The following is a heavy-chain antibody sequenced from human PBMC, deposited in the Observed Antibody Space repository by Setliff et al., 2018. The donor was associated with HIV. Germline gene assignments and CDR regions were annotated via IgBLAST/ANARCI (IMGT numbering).Heavy chain of an antibody. V-gene: IGHV1-18*01. Sequence: ASVKVSCKASGYTLTSYGISWVRQAPGQGLEWMGWISAYNGNTNYAQKLQGRVTMTTDTSTSTAYMELRSLRSDDTAVYYCARVKVVIATFYYMDVWGKGTTVTVSS. CDR2: ISAYNGNT. J-gene: IGHJ6*03. D-gene: IGHD2-21*01. CDR3: ARVKVVIATFYYMDV. CDR1: GYTLTSYG.